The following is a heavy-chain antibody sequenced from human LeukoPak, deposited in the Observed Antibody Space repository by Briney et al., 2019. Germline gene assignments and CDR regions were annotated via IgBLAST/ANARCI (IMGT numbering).Heavy chain of an antibody. V-gene: IGHV1-8*01. J-gene: IGHJ5*02. CDR1: GYTFTSYD. Sequence: ASVKVSCMASGYTFTSYDIHWVRQAAGHGLEWVGWMNPNSGHAGHAQKFEARVTMTRDTSMSTAYMELSGLTSEDTAIYYCARGPALHSKWVGGRWFDPWGQGTLVTVAS. CDR3: ARGPALHSKWVGGRWFDP. D-gene: IGHD6-19*01. CDR2: MNPNSGHA.